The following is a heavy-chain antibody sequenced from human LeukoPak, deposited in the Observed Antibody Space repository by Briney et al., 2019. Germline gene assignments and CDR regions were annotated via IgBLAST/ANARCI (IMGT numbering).Heavy chain of an antibody. D-gene: IGHD3-3*01. V-gene: IGHV1-18*01. CDR2: ISAYNGNT. Sequence: ASVKVSCKASGYTFTSYGISWVRQAPGQGLEWMGWISAYNGNTNYAQKLQGRVTMTTDTSTSTAYTELRSLRSDDTAVYYCARDSPYYDFWSGYQIYFDYWGQGTLVTVSS. CDR3: ARDSPYYDFWSGYQIYFDY. CDR1: GYTFTSYG. J-gene: IGHJ4*02.